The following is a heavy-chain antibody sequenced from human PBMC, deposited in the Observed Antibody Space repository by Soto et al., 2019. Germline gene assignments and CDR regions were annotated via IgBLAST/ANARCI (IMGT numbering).Heavy chain of an antibody. V-gene: IGHV3-48*02. CDR3: AREGGSLDWFDP. D-gene: IGHD1-26*01. J-gene: IGHJ5*02. CDR1: GFTFSSYS. Sequence: EVQLVESGGGLVQPGGSLRLSCAASGFTFSSYSMNWVRQAPGKGLEWVSYISSSSSTIYYADSVKGRFTISRDNAKNSLNRQRNSLRDEDTAVYYCAREGGSLDWFDPWGQGTLVTVSS. CDR2: ISSSSSTI.